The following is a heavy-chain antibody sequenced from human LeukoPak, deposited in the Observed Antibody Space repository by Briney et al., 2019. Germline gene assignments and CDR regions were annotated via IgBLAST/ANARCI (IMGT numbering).Heavy chain of an antibody. CDR2: ILYDGSNK. J-gene: IGHJ4*02. Sequence: ILYDGSNKYYADPVKGRFTISRDNSENTLYLQMNSLRAEDTAVYYCAKGTNTAMAPGDYWGQGTLVTVSS. D-gene: IGHD5-18*01. CDR3: AKGTNTAMAPGDY. V-gene: IGHV3-30*18.